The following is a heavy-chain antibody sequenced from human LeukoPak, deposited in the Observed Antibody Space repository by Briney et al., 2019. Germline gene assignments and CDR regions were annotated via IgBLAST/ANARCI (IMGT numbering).Heavy chain of an antibody. Sequence: GGSLRLSCAASGFNFNDYYMSWIRQAPGKGLECVSYISSSGSSMYYADSVKGRFTISRDNAKNSLYLQMNSLRAEDTAVYYCARAKGSYSFDYWGQGTLVTVSS. CDR2: ISSSGSSM. D-gene: IGHD3-10*01. J-gene: IGHJ4*02. CDR3: ARAKGSYSFDY. V-gene: IGHV3-11*01. CDR1: GFNFNDYY.